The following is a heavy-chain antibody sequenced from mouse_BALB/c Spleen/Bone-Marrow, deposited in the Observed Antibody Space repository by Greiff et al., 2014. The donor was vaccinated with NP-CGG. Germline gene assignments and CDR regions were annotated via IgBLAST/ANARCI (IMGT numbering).Heavy chain of an antibody. J-gene: IGHJ4*01. CDR3: ARDTMDY. Sequence: QVQLQQPGPELVKPGASVRISCKASGYTFTSYYIHWVKQRPGQGLEWIGWIYPGNVNTKYNEKFKGEATLTADKSSSTAYMQLSSLTSEDSAVYFCARDTMDYWGQGTSVTVSS. CDR1: GYTFTSYY. V-gene: IGHV1S56*01. CDR2: IYPGNVNT.